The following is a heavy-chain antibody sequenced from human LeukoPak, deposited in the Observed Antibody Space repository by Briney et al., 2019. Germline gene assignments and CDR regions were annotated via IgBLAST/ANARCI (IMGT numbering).Heavy chain of an antibody. CDR2: ISSSSSSYI. D-gene: IGHD2-2*01. Sequence: SGGSLRLSCAASGFTFSSYSMNWVRQAPGKGLEWVSAISSSSSSYIYYADSVKGRFTISRDNAENSLYLQMNSLRVEDTAVYYCARAPTVLVGYCSSSSCQADYWGQGTLVTVSS. J-gene: IGHJ4*02. CDR1: GFTFSSYS. V-gene: IGHV3-21*01. CDR3: ARAPTVLVGYCSSSSCQADY.